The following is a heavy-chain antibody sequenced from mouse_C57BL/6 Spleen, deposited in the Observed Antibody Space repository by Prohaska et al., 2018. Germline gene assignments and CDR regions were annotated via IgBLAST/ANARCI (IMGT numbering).Heavy chain of an antibody. V-gene: IGHV1-26*01. CDR2: INPNNGGT. CDR3: ANSNYLWYFDV. Sequence: HGKSLEWIGDINPNNGGTSYNQKFKGKATLTVDKSSSTAYMELRSLTSEDSAVYYCANSNYLWYFDVCGTGTTVTVSS. D-gene: IGHD2-5*01. J-gene: IGHJ1*03.